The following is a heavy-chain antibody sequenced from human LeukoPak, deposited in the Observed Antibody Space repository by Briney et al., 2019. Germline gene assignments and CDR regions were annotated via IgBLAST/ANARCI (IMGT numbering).Heavy chain of an antibody. CDR3: VKASSSSPQYNWFDA. D-gene: IGHD6-6*01. J-gene: IGHJ5*02. CDR1: GGSISSSSYY. Sequence: ETLSLTCTVSGGSISSSSYYCGWIRQAPGKGLEWVSVVSGTGGRTYYADSVKGRFTISRDNSKNTLYLQMNSLRAEDTALYYCVKASSSSPQYNWFDAWGQGTLVTVSS. CDR2: VSGTGGRT. V-gene: IGHV3-23*01.